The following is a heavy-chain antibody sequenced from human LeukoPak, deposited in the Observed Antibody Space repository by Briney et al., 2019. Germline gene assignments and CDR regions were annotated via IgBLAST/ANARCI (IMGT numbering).Heavy chain of an antibody. V-gene: IGHV1-2*02. CDR3: ARDSSVLRFLEWLLWTTAFDI. Sequence: NYAQKFQGRVTMTRDTSISTAYMELSRLRSDDTAVYYCARDSSVLRFLEWLLWTTAFDIWGQGTMVTVSS. J-gene: IGHJ3*02. D-gene: IGHD3-3*01.